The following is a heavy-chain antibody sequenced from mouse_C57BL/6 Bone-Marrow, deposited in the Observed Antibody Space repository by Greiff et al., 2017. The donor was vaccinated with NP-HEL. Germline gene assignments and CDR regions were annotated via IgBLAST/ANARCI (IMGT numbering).Heavy chain of an antibody. CDR1: GYTFTSYW. D-gene: IGHD2-3*01. J-gene: IGHJ1*03. Sequence: QVQLQQPGAELVMPGASVKLSCKASGYTFTSYWMHWVKQRPGQGLEWIGEIDPSDSYTNYNQKFKGKSTLTVDKSSSTAYMQLSSLTSEDSAVYYGARDDGLREYFDVWGTGTTVTVSS. CDR3: ARDDGLREYFDV. V-gene: IGHV1-69*01. CDR2: IDPSDSYT.